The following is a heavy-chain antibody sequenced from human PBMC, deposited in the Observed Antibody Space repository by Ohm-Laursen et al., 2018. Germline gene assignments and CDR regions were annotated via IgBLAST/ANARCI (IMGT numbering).Heavy chain of an antibody. Sequence: TLSLTCAVSGYSISSGYYWGWVRQPPGKGLEWIGSIYHSGGTYYNPSLQSRVTISLDMSKNQFFLRLNSVTAADTAVYYCARDLEGRGSWDQGTLVTVSS. D-gene: IGHD1-26*01. V-gene: IGHV4-38-2*02. CDR3: ARDLEGRGS. CDR1: GYSISSGYY. CDR2: IYHSGGT. J-gene: IGHJ5*02.